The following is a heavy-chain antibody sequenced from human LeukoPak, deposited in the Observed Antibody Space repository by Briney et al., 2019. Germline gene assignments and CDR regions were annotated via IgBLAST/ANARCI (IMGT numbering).Heavy chain of an antibody. J-gene: IGHJ4*02. CDR3: ARHVGDISSFDY. V-gene: IGHV4-59*08. D-gene: IGHD3-9*01. CDR1: GGSISSYY. CDR2: IYYSGTT. Sequence: SETLSLTCTVSGGSISSYYWSWIRQPPGKGLEWIGYIYYSGTTNYNPSLKSRVTLSVHMSKNQVSLKLSSVTAADTAVYYCARHVGDISSFDYWGQGTLVTVSS.